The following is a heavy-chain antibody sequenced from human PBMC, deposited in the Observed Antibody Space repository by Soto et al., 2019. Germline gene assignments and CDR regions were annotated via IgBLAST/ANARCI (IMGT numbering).Heavy chain of an antibody. D-gene: IGHD6-13*01. CDR2: ISSSSSYI. V-gene: IGHV3-21*01. CDR1: GFTFSSYS. CDR3: AREYSSSREDAFDI. Sequence: PGGSLRLSCAASGFTFSSYSMNWVRQAPGKGLEWVSSISSSSSYIYYEDSVKGRFTISRDNAKNSLYLQMNSLRAEDTAVYYCAREYSSSREDAFDIWGQGTMVTVSS. J-gene: IGHJ3*02.